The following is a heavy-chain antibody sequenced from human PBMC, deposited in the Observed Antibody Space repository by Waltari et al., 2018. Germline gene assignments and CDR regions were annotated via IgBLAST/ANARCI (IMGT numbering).Heavy chain of an antibody. J-gene: IGHJ6*02. V-gene: IGHV4-59*07. CDR2: IQDSGDT. Sequence: QVQLQESGPGLMKPSDTLSLSCTISGAPFTTYYSRWIRQPPGKGLEYIGYIQDSGDTNYIPSLRGRVSMSMDTSKNQFALKVSSVTAADSAVYYCARVHGSESPLSWGTDVWGQGTAVTVSS. CDR1: GAPFTTYY. CDR3: ARVHGSESPLSWGTDV.